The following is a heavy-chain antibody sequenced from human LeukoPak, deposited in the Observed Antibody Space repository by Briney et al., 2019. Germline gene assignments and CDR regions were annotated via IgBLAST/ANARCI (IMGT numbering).Heavy chain of an antibody. Sequence: GGSLRLSCAASGFTFSSYSMNWVRQAPGKGLEWVSSISNSRSYIYYADSVKGRFTISRDNAKNSLYLQMSSLRAEDTAVYYCARVVIVPAGQNDYWGQGTLVTVSS. J-gene: IGHJ4*02. CDR2: ISNSRSYI. V-gene: IGHV3-21*01. D-gene: IGHD2-2*01. CDR3: ARVVIVPAGQNDY. CDR1: GFTFSSYS.